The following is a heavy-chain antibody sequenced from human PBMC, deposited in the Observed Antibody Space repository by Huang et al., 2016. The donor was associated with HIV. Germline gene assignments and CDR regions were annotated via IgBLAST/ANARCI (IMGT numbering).Heavy chain of an antibody. V-gene: IGHV1-18*01. J-gene: IGHJ6*03. Sequence: QVQLVQSGAEVKKPGASVKVSCEASNYNFGSHGISWVRQAPGQGLEWMGWISVYNGDTKYAKKFQGRGTMTREAPTRTAYMELTSLRFDDTAVYYCARSGFGVVITTTLDYYYMDVWGTGTTVTVSS. CDR1: NYNFGSHG. CDR3: ARSGFGVVITTTLDYYYMDV. CDR2: ISVYNGDT. D-gene: IGHD3-3*01.